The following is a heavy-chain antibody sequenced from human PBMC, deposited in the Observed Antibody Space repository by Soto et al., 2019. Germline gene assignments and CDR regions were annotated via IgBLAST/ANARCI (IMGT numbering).Heavy chain of an antibody. CDR1: GFTFSSYA. J-gene: IGHJ6*03. Sequence: GGSLRLSCAASGFTFSSYAMSWVRQAPGKGLEWVSAISGSGGSTYYADSVKGRFTISRDNSKNTLYLQMNSLRAEDTAVYYCAKDSVVAAYYYYYYMDVWGKGTTVTVSS. D-gene: IGHD2-15*01. V-gene: IGHV3-23*01. CDR3: AKDSVVAAYYYYYYMDV. CDR2: ISGSGGST.